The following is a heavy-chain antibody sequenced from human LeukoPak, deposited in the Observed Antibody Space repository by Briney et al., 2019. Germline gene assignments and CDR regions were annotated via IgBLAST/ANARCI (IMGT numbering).Heavy chain of an antibody. D-gene: IGHD4-11*01. V-gene: IGHV4-4*07. CDR2: ISTSGTT. CDR3: ARGHDYSTLRYNDY. J-gene: IGHJ4*02. Sequence: SETLSLSCTVSGASISSYYWNWIQQPAGKGLEWIGRISTSGTTNYNPSLKSRVTISVDKSKNQFSLKLSSVTAADTAVYYCARGHDYSTLRYNDYWGQGTLVTVSS. CDR1: GASISSYY.